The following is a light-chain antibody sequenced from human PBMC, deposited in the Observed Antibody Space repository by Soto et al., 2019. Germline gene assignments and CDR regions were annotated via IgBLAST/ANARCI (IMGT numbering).Light chain of an antibody. J-gene: IGKJ1*01. V-gene: IGKV3-15*01. CDR2: GAS. CDR3: QHYNNWPRT. Sequence: EIVMTQSPATLSVSPGERATLSCRASQSVSSNLAWYQQKPGQAPRLLIYGASTRATGIPATFSGSGSGTECTLTISSLQSEDFAVYYCQHYNNWPRTFGQGTKVEIK. CDR1: QSVSSN.